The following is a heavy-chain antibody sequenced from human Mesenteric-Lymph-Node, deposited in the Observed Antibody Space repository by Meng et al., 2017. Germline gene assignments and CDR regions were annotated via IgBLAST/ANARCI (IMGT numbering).Heavy chain of an antibody. CDR3: AREFPDYYGSGSSDY. D-gene: IGHD3-10*01. Sequence: ASVKVSCKASGYTFTSYGISWVRQAPGQGLEWMGWISAYNGNTNYAQKLQGRVTMTTDTSTSTAYMELRSLRSDDTAVYYCAREFPDYYGSGSSDYWGQGTLVTVSS. V-gene: IGHV1-18*01. CDR2: ISAYNGNT. J-gene: IGHJ4*02. CDR1: GYTFTSYG.